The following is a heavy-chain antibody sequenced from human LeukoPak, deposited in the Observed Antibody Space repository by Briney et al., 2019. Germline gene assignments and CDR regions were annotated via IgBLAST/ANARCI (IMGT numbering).Heavy chain of an antibody. D-gene: IGHD3-22*01. J-gene: IGHJ4*02. CDR1: GYTFTGYY. Sequence: ASVKVSCKASGYTFTGYYMHWVRQAPGQGLEWMGWINPNSGGTNYAQKFQGRVTMTRDTSISTAYMELSRLRSDDTAVYYCAREEYGSGYYRRHYHFDYWGQGTLVTVSS. CDR3: AREEYGSGYYRRHYHFDY. V-gene: IGHV1-2*02. CDR2: INPNSGGT.